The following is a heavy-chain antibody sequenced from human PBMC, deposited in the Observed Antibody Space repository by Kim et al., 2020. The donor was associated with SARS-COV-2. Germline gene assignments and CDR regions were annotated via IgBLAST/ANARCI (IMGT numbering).Heavy chain of an antibody. D-gene: IGHD4-17*01. J-gene: IGHJ4*02. V-gene: IGHV3-7*01. CDR1: GFIFSNSW. Sequence: GGSLRLSCAASGFIFSNSWMSWVRQAPGKGLEWVANIKHDGGEKYYVDSVKGRFTISRDNAKNSLYLQMNSLRAEDTAVYHCASQAPYGDYPYFFDHWGQGTLVTVSS. CDR3: ASQAPYGDYPYFFDH. CDR2: IKHDGGEK.